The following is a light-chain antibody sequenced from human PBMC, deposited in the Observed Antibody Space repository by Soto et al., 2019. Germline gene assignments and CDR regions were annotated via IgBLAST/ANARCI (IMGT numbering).Light chain of an antibody. Sequence: EIVMTQSPATLSVSPGERATLSCRASQNIITKLAWYQQKPGQAPRLLIYGASSRATGIPDRFSGSGSGTDFTLTISRLEPEDFAVYYCQQYGSSPQTFGQGTRLEIK. CDR2: GAS. CDR3: QQYGSSPQT. J-gene: IGKJ5*01. CDR1: QNIITK. V-gene: IGKV3-20*01.